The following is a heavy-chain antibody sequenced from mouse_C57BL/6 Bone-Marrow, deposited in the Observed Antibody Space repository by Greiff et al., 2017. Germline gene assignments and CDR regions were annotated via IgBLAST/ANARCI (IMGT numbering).Heavy chain of an antibody. V-gene: IGHV1-69*01. D-gene: IGHD1-1*01. CDR2: IDPSDSYT. CDR1: GYTFTSYW. CDR3: ARAITTVVAPY. J-gene: IGHJ3*01. Sequence: VQLQQPGAELVMPGASVKLSCKASGYTFTSYWMHWVKQRPGQGLEWIGEIDPSDSYTNYNQKFKGKSTLTVDKSSSTAYMQRSSLTSEDSAVYYCARAITTVVAPYWGQGTLVTVSA.